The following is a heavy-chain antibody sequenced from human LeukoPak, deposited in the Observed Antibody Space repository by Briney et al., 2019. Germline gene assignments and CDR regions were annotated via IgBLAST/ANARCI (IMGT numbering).Heavy chain of an antibody. J-gene: IGHJ4*02. CDR3: TREGGPYRPLDY. CDR1: GGSISTTNW. Sequence: PSGTLSLTCGVSGGSISTTNWWTWVRQPPGEGLEWIGEVHLSGRTHYNPSLESRVTMSVDMSENHISLRLTSVTAADTAVYYCTREGGPYRPLDYSGQGTLVTVSS. V-gene: IGHV4-4*02. CDR2: VHLSGRT.